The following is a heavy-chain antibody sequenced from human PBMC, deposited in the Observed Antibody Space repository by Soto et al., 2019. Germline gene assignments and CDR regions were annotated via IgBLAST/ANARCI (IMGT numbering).Heavy chain of an antibody. V-gene: IGHV4-39*01. D-gene: IGHD5-12*01. CDR1: GGSIRSSSYF. J-gene: IGHJ4*02. Sequence: QLQLQESGPGLVRPSETLSLTCTVSGGSIRSSSYFWGWIRQPPGKGLEWIGNIHYRGSTYYNASLKSRVTISVDTSKNQFSLKLSSVTAADSAVYSCARGIGYYVDSWGQGTLVTVSS. CDR3: ARGIGYYVDS. CDR2: IHYRGST.